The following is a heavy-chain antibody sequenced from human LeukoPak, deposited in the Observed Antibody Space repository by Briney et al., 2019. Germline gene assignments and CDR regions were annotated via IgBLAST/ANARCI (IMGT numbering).Heavy chain of an antibody. Sequence: GGSLRLSCAASGFTFDDYAMHWVRQAPGKGLEWVSGISWNSGSIGYADSVKGRFTISRDNAKNSLYLQMNSLRAEDTALYYYAKDMRDIVATIFGYWGQGTLVSVSS. CDR1: GFTFDDYA. CDR3: AKDMRDIVATIFGY. J-gene: IGHJ4*02. CDR2: ISWNSGSI. V-gene: IGHV3-9*01. D-gene: IGHD5-12*01.